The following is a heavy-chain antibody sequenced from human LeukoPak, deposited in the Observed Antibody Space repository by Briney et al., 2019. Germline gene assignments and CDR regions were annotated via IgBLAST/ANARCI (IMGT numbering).Heavy chain of an antibody. CDR3: ARQTGTLYYFDY. CDR2: ISSNGGST. J-gene: IGHJ4*02. V-gene: IGHV3-64*01. CDR1: GLTFSSYG. D-gene: IGHD1-1*01. Sequence: PGGSLRLSCAASGLTFSSYGMHWVRQAPGKGLEYVSAISSNGGSTYYANSVKGRFTISRDNSKNTLYLQMGSLRAEDMAVYYCARQTGTLYYFDYWGQGTLVTVSS.